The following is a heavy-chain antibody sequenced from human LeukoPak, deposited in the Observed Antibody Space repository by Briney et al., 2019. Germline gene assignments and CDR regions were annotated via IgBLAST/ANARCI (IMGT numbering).Heavy chain of an antibody. CDR2: ITSSGTPI. CDR3: ARDPLREVRCLLD. J-gene: IGHJ4*02. Sequence: PGGSLRLSCAASGFTFSSYSMNWVRQAPGKGLEWVSYITSSGTPIYYPDSVKGRFTISRDNAKNSLYLQMNSLKAEDTAVYYCARDPLREVRCLLDWGQGTLVTVSS. D-gene: IGHD2-21*01. CDR1: GFTFSSYS. V-gene: IGHV3-48*04.